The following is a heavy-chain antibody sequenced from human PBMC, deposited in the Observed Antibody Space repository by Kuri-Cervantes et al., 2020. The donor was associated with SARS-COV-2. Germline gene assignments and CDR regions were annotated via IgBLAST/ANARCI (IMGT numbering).Heavy chain of an antibody. V-gene: IGHV4-34*01. Sequence: SQSLSLTCAVYGGSFNDYWWSWVRQPPGTGLEWIGDIKHSGSTNCNPSLKSRVTISVDTSKNQFSLKLTSVTAADTAVYYCARGVPGFWGPGTLVPSPQ. CDR2: IKHSGST. J-gene: IGHJ4*02. CDR3: ARGVPGF. CDR1: GGSFNDYW.